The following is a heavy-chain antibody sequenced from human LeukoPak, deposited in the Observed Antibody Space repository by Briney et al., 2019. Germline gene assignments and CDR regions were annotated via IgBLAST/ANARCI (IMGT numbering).Heavy chain of an antibody. CDR3: ARFLHIVVVTAILSWFDP. D-gene: IGHD2-21*02. CDR1: GGSISSGGYY. J-gene: IGHJ5*02. CDR2: VYYSGST. Sequence: SETLSLTRTVSGGSISSGGYYWSWIRQHPGKGLEWIGYVYYSGSTYYNPSLKSRVTISVDTSKNQFPLKLSSVTAADTAVYYCARFLHIVVVTAILSWFDPWGQGTLVTVSS. V-gene: IGHV4-31*03.